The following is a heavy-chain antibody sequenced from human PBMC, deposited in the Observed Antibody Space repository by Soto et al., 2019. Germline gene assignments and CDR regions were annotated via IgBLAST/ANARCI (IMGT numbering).Heavy chain of an antibody. J-gene: IGHJ6*02. CDR2: ISDYSGKT. CDR3: VRSGRVGDYYYYGMDV. D-gene: IGHD2-15*01. V-gene: IGHV1-18*04. Sequence: ASVKVSWKASGYTFSSYGITWARQAPGQGLEWMGWISDYSGKTSYAQKLQDRVTMRTDTSASTAYMELRSLRSDDTAFYYCVRSGRVGDYYYYGMDVWGQGTTVTVSS. CDR1: GYTFSSYG.